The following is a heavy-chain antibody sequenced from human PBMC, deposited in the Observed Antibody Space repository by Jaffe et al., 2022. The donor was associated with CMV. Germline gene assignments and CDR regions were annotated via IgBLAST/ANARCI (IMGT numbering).Heavy chain of an antibody. Sequence: QVQLQESGPGLVKPSETLSLTCSVSGGSISSKYWSWIRQPPGKGLEWIGYIYYSGTTKYNPSLKSRVSISVDTSNNQFSLKLTSVTAADTAVYYCARLVGPDWFGPWGQGTLVTVSS. J-gene: IGHJ5*02. V-gene: IGHV4-59*08. CDR2: IYYSGTT. CDR1: GGSISSKY. D-gene: IGHD2-15*01. CDR3: ARLVGPDWFGP.